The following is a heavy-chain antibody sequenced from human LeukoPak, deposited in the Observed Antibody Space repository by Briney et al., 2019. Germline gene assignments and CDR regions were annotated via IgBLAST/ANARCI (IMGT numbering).Heavy chain of an antibody. J-gene: IGHJ6*03. V-gene: IGHV4-61*08. D-gene: IGHD3-10*01. CDR2: IFDSGST. Sequence: SEPLSLTCILSGGSINSGGYSWSWIRQHPGKGLEWIGYIFDSGSTYYNPSLKSRVTISVDTSKNQISLKLSSVTAADTAVYYCARATNRGMGMRGTGYYYYMDVWGKGTTVTVSS. CDR3: ARATNRGMGMRGTGYYYYMDV. CDR1: GGSINSGGYS.